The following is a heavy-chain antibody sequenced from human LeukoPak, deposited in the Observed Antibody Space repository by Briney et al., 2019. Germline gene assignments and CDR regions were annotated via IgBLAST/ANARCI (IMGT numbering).Heavy chain of an antibody. CDR2: INSDGSWT. CDR3: ARGGCSSSSCHYDY. D-gene: IGHD2-2*01. Sequence: GGSLRLSCAASGNYWIHWVRQAPGKGLVWVSHINSDGSWTSYADSVKGRFTISKDNAKNSLFLQMNSLRAEDTAVYYCARGGCSSSSCHYDYWGQGTLVTVSS. J-gene: IGHJ4*02. CDR1: GNYW. V-gene: IGHV3-74*01.